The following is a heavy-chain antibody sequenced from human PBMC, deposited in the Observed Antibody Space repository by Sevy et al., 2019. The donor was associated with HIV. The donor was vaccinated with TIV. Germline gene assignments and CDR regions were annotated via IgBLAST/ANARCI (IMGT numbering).Heavy chain of an antibody. Sequence: SETLSLTCTVSGGSISSYYWSWIRQPPGKGLEWIGYIYYSGSTNYNPSLKSRVTISVDTSKNQFSLKLSSVTAADTAVYYCARTGDFIGITGTTDYYYYYGMDVWGQGTTVTVSS. CDR1: GGSISSYY. CDR3: ARTGDFIGITGTTDYYYYYGMDV. D-gene: IGHD1-7*01. CDR2: IYYSGST. J-gene: IGHJ6*02. V-gene: IGHV4-59*01.